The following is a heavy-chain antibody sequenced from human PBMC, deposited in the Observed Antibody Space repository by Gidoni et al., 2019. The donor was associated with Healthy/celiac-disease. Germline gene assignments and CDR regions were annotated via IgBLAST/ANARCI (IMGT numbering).Heavy chain of an antibody. CDR3: ARIRGDCSSTSGDRRAVDP. CDR2: IFSNDEK. V-gene: IGHV2-26*01. Sequence: VTLKESGPVLVKPPDTLTLTCTVSGLSLSNARTGVSGIHQSPGKALEWLAHIFSNDEKSYSTSTKSRLTISKDTSTSQVVLTMTNMDPVDTATYYCARIRGDCSSTSGDRRAVDPWGQGTMVTVSS. J-gene: IGHJ5*02. CDR1: GLSLSNARTG. D-gene: IGHD2-2*01.